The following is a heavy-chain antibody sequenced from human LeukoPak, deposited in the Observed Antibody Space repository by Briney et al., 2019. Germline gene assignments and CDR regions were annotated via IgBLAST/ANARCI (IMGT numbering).Heavy chain of an antibody. CDR2: ITATARDP. CDR1: GFTFSSYS. D-gene: IGHD2-21*02. CDR3: AKGSLGSCSGAACYEFDN. V-gene: IGHV3-23*01. Sequence: PGGSVRLSCAASGFTFSSYSMNWVRQAPGQRLEWVSSITATARDPYYALSVTGRIIISMDNSDNTAYLQMNSLKADDTALYYCAKGSLGSCSGAACYEFDNWGQGTLVTVSS. J-gene: IGHJ4*02.